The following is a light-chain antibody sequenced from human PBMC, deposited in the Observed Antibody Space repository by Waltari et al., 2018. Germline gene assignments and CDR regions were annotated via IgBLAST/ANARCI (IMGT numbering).Light chain of an antibody. CDR2: GKN. CDR1: SLRSYY. CDR3: NSRDSSGNHLV. J-gene: IGLJ2*01. V-gene: IGLV3-19*01. Sequence: SSELTQDPAVSVALGQTVRITCPGDSLRSYYASSYQQKPGQAPVLGIYGKNNRPSGIPDRFSGSSSGNTASLTITGAQAEDEADYYCNSRDSSGNHLVFGGGTKLTVL.